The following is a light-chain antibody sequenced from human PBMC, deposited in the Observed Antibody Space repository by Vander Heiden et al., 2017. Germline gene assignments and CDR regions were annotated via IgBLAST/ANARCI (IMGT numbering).Light chain of an antibody. V-gene: IGLV2-14*01. CDR1: SSDVGGYDY. J-gene: IGLJ3*02. CDR2: EVT. CDR3: NSFTNTHIGV. Sequence: QSALTQPASVSGSPGKSITISCSGTSSDVGGYDYVSWYQQHPGRAPKLIIYEVTNRPSGVSNRFSGSKSGNTASLTISGLQAEDEADYYCNSFTNTHIGVFGGGTKLTVL.